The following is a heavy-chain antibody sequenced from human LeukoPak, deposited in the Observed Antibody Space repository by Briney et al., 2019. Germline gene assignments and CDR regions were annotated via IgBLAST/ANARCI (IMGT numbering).Heavy chain of an antibody. V-gene: IGHV3-7*03. Sequence: GSLRLSCAASGFSLSNYWMNWVRQAPGKGLEWVANIKQDGSERNYVDSVKGRFSISRDNAKNSLILQMNSLRDEDTAIYYCAKDFTPDGIWDIDYWGRGTLITVSS. CDR2: IKQDGSER. CDR3: AKDFTPDGIWDIDY. D-gene: IGHD1-14*01. J-gene: IGHJ4*02. CDR1: GFSLSNYW.